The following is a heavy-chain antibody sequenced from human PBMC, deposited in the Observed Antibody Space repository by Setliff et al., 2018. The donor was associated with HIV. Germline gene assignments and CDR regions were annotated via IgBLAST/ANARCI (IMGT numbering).Heavy chain of an antibody. CDR1: GGSLSSYY. V-gene: IGHV4-59*01. D-gene: IGHD3-22*01. J-gene: IGHJ4*02. CDR3: ARKYLVNVFDY. CDR2: VYYSGTT. Sequence: SETLSLTCSVSGGSLSSYYWSWIRQPPGKGLEWIGYVYYSGTTNYNPALKSRVSMSVDTSKNQFSLRLSSVTAADTAVYYCARKYLVNVFDYWGQGMLVTVSS.